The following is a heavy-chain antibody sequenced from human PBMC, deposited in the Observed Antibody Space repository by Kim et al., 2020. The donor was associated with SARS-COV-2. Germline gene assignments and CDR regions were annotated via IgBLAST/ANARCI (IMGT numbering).Heavy chain of an antibody. CDR2: ISGSGGST. CDR1: GFTFSSYA. Sequence: GGSLRLSCAASGFTFSSYAMSWVRQAPGKGLEWVSAISGSGGSTYYADSVKGRFTISRDNSKNTLYLQMNSLRAEDTAEYYCAKDGGITIFGVVITYYFDYWGQGTLVTVSS. CDR3: AKDGGITIFGVVITYYFDY. J-gene: IGHJ4*02. D-gene: IGHD3-3*01. V-gene: IGHV3-23*01.